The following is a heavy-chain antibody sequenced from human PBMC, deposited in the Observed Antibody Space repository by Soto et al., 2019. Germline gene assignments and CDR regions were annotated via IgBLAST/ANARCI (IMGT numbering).Heavy chain of an antibody. Sequence: QVQLQESGPGLVKPSQTLSLTCTVSGGSISSGGYYWNWIRQHPGKGLEWIGYIYYSGSTSYNPSLKSRVSVDTTKNLFSLKLSSVTAADTAVYYCAREPRAWGQGTLVTVSS. CDR1: GGSISSGGYY. J-gene: IGHJ5*02. CDR3: AREPRA. V-gene: IGHV4-31*03. CDR2: IYYSGST.